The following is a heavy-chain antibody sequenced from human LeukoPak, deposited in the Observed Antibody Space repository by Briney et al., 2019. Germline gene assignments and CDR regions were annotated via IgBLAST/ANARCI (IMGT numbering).Heavy chain of an antibody. J-gene: IGHJ4*02. V-gene: IGHV4-39*01. CDR3: ARRVGSSSYSSSWYGATYFDY. CDR1: GGSISSSSYY. D-gene: IGHD6-13*01. Sequence: SETLSLTCTVSGGSISSSSYYWGWIRQPPGKGLEWIGSIYYSGSTYYNPSLKSRVTISVDTSKNQFSLKLSSVTAADTAVYYCARRVGSSSYSSSWYGATYFDYWGQGTLVTVSS. CDR2: IYYSGST.